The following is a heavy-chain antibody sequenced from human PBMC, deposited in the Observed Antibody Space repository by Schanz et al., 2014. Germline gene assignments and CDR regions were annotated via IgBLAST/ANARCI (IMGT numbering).Heavy chain of an antibody. D-gene: IGHD3-9*01. CDR3: AKHVRSLTGNDY. Sequence: EVQLLESGGALVQPGGSLRLSCSASGFTFSNHALSWVRQAPGKGLEWVSGIGGSGDSTHYADSVKGRFIISRDNSKNTLYLQVNSLRAEDTAVYYCAKHVRSLTGNDYWGQGTLVTVSS. CDR2: IGGSGDST. CDR1: GFTFSNHA. J-gene: IGHJ4*02. V-gene: IGHV3-23*01.